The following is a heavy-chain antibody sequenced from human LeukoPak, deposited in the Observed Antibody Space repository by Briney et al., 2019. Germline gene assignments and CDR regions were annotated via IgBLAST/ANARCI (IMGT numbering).Heavy chain of an antibody. CDR3: ARDAPTWYYDFWSGSD. CDR1: GFTFSSYS. J-gene: IGHJ4*02. D-gene: IGHD3-3*01. CDR2: ISSSSSTI. Sequence: GGSLRLSCAASGFTFSSYSMNWVRQAPGKGLEWVSYISSSSSTIYYADSVNGRFTISRDNAKNSLYLQMNSLRAEDTAVYYCARDAPTWYYDFWSGSDWGQGTLVTVSS. V-gene: IGHV3-48*01.